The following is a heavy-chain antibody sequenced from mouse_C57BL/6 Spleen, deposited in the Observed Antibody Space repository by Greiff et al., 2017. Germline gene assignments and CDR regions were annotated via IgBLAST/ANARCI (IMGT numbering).Heavy chain of an antibody. CDR1: GFTFSDYY. Sequence: VQLKESGGGLVQPGGSLKLSCAASGFTFSDYYMYWVRQTPEKRLEWVAYISNGGGSTYYPDTVKGRFTISRDNAKNTLYLQMSRLKSEDTAMYYCARLLGGYFDVWGTGTTVTVSS. CDR3: ARLLGGYFDV. J-gene: IGHJ1*03. CDR2: ISNGGGST. V-gene: IGHV5-12*01.